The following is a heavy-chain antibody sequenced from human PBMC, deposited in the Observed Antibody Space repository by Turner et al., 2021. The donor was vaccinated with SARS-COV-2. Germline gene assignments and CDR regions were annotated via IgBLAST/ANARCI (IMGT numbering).Heavy chain of an antibody. Sequence: QVHLFQSGAEVKKPCSSVKVSCKASGGTFSSSAFSWVRHSPGQGLEWMGGIHPKFGTPNYSQKFQGRLTITADESTTTVYMELSGLLSDDSAVYYCARDTDYWGQGTLVTVSS. CDR3: ARDTDY. V-gene: IGHV1-69*01. CDR1: GGTFSSSA. J-gene: IGHJ4*02. CDR2: IHPKFGTP.